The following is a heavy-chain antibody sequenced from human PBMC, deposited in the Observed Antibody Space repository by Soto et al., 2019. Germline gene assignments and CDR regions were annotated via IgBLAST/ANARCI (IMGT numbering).Heavy chain of an antibody. V-gene: IGHV1-18*04. CDR1: GYTFTDYS. D-gene: IGHD5-18*01. Sequence: QVHLVQSGAEVKMPGASVKVSCKTSGYTFTDYSMNWVRQAPGQRLEWMGWINTHNGHTQYSPRFDDRVTMTTDPSTSTAYMELKGLPSDDTAVYYCARTDTWAYWGQGTLVTVSS. CDR3: ARTDTWAY. CDR2: INTHNGHT. J-gene: IGHJ4*02.